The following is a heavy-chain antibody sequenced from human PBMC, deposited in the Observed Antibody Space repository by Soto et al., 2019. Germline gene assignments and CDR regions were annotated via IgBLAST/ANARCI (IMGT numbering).Heavy chain of an antibody. J-gene: IGHJ4*02. D-gene: IGHD6-19*01. Sequence: GGSLRLSCAASGFIFNNYTMNWVRQAPGKGLEWVSSISLSSSYIYYADSVEGRFTISRDNAKNSLYLQMNSLRADDTAVYYCATEWLANWGQGTLVTVSS. CDR2: ISLSSSYI. V-gene: IGHV3-21*01. CDR1: GFIFNNYT. CDR3: ATEWLAN.